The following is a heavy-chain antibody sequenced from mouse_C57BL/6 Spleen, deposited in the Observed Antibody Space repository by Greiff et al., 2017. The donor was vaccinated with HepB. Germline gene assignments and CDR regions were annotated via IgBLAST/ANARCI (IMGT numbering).Heavy chain of an antibody. CDR1: GFTFSDYG. J-gene: IGHJ4*01. V-gene: IGHV5-17*01. Sequence: DVKLVESGGGLVKPGGSLKLSCAASGFTFSDYGMHWVRQAPEKGLEWVAYISSGSSTIYYADTVKGRFTISRDNAKNTLFLQMTSLRSEDTAMYYCAATIVRYAMDYWGQGTSVTVSS. D-gene: IGHD2-5*01. CDR3: AATIVRYAMDY. CDR2: ISSGSSTI.